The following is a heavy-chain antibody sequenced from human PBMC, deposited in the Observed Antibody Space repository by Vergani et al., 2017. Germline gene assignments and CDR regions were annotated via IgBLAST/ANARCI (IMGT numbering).Heavy chain of an antibody. D-gene: IGHD6-13*01. CDR3: ARSIAAAGPFDD. V-gene: IGHV4-61*02. J-gene: IGHJ4*02. CDR2: IYTSGST. CDR1: GGSISSGSYY. Sequence: QAQLQESGPGLVKPSQTLSLTCTVSGGSISSGSYYWSWIRQPAGKGLEWIGRIYTSGSTNYNPSLKSRVTMSVDTSKNQFSLKLSSVTAADTAVYYCARSIAAAGPFDDWGQGTLVTVSS.